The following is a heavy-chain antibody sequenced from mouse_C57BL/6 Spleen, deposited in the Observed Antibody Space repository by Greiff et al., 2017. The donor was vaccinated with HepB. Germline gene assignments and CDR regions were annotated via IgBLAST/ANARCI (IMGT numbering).Heavy chain of an antibody. V-gene: IGHV1-69*01. Sequence: QVQLQQPGAELVMPGASVKLSCKASGYTFTSYWMHWVKQRPGQGLEWIGEIDPSDSYTNYNQKFKGKSTLTVDKSSSTAYMQLSSLTSEDSAVYYCARWATVVATIHWYFDVWGTGTTVTVSS. D-gene: IGHD1-1*01. CDR1: GYTFTSYW. J-gene: IGHJ1*03. CDR3: ARWATVVATIHWYFDV. CDR2: IDPSDSYT.